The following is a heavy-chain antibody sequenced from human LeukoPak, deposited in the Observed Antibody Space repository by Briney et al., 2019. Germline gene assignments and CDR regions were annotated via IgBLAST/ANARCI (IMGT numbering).Heavy chain of an antibody. Sequence: GGSLRLSCAASGFTFTSYSMNWVRQAPGKGLEWVSSISSSSSYIYYADSVKGRFTISRDNAKNPLYLQMNSLRAEDTAVYYCARDGEYCSGGSCYLYYFDYWGQGTLVTVSS. CDR1: GFTFTSYS. D-gene: IGHD2-15*01. V-gene: IGHV3-21*01. CDR3: ARDGEYCSGGSCYLYYFDY. CDR2: ISSSSSYI. J-gene: IGHJ4*02.